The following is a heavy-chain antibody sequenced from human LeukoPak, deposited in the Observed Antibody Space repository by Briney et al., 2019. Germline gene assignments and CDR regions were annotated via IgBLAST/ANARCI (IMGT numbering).Heavy chain of an antibody. Sequence: PSETLSLTCTVTSDSISRSYFYWGWVRQPPGKGLEWIGCIYLTGSTYYNSSLKSRLTISLDTSRDQFSLKLSSVTAADTAVYYCARLGDSGYYADFWGQGTLVTVSS. D-gene: IGHD3-22*01. CDR1: SDSISRSYFY. J-gene: IGHJ4*02. CDR3: ARLGDSGYYADF. V-gene: IGHV4-39*01. CDR2: IYLTGST.